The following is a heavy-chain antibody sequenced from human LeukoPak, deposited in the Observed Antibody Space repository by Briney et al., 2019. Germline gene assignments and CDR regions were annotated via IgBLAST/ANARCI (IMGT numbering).Heavy chain of an antibody. CDR2: IYPGDSDT. CDR3: ARRIYSSSWYSVDYFDY. CDR1: GYSFTSYC. J-gene: IGHJ4*02. D-gene: IGHD6-13*01. V-gene: IGHV5-51*01. Sequence: GESLKISCKGSGYSFTSYCIGWVRQMPGKGLEWMGIIYPGDSDTRYSPSFQGQVTISADKSISTAYLQWSSLKASDTAMYYCARRIYSSSWYSVDYFDYWGQGTLVTVSS.